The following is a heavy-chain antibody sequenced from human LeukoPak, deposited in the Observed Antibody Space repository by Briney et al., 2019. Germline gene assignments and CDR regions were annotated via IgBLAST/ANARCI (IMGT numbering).Heavy chain of an antibody. CDR1: AYSISSGYY. Sequence: SETLSLTCTVSAYSISSGYYWGWIRQPPGKGLECIGTIYHSGSTYYNPSLKSRVTISVDTSKNQFSLKLSSVTAADTAVYYCARQGYYGSGSYTRFDYWGQGTLVTVSS. J-gene: IGHJ4*02. CDR2: IYHSGST. V-gene: IGHV4-38-2*02. D-gene: IGHD3-10*01. CDR3: ARQGYYGSGSYTRFDY.